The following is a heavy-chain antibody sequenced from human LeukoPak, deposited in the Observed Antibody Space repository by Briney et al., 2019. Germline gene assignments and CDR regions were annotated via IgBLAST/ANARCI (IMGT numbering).Heavy chain of an antibody. CDR3: ATRFKPYYYDSSGYYPVTD. CDR1: GYTLTELS. Sequence: AASVKVSCKVSGYTLTELSMHWVRQAPGKGLEWMGGFYPEDGETIYAQKFQGRVTMTEDTSTDTAYMELSSLRSEDTAVYYCATRFKPYYYDSSGYYPVTDWGQGTLVTVSS. CDR2: FYPEDGET. D-gene: IGHD3-22*01. V-gene: IGHV1-24*01. J-gene: IGHJ4*02.